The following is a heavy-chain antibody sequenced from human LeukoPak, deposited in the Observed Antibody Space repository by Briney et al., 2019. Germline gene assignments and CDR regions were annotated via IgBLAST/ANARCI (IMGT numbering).Heavy chain of an antibody. CDR2: IIPIFGTA. J-gene: IGHJ4*02. V-gene: IGHV1-69*06. CDR1: GGTFSSYA. D-gene: IGHD5-18*01. Sequence: SVKVSCKASGGTFSSYAISWVRQAPGQGLEWMGGIIPIFGTANYAQKFQGRVTITADKSTSTAYMELSSLRSEDTAVYYCARDGYSYGYPDYWGQGTLVTVSS. CDR3: ARDGYSYGYPDY.